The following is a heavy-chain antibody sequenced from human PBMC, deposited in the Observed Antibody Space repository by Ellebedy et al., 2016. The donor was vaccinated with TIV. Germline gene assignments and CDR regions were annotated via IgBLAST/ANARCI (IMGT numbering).Heavy chain of an antibody. CDR2: IFPGDSDT. CDR1: GYDFTTFW. Sequence: PGGSLRLSCKASGYDFTTFWIGRVRQMPGRGLEWMGIIFPGDSDTRYSPSFEGQVTITADQSTSTTYLHRRSLRAPDTAMYFCARHGHGGNSIDSWGQGTLVTVSS. D-gene: IGHD4-23*01. J-gene: IGHJ4*02. V-gene: IGHV5-51*01. CDR3: ARHGHGGNSIDS.